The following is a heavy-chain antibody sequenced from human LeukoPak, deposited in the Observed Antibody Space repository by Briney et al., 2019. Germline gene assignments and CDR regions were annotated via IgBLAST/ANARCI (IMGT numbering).Heavy chain of an antibody. J-gene: IGHJ4*02. V-gene: IGHV4-59*08. CDR3: AGQVIVRARHYYFDY. CDR1: GGSISSYD. Sequence: SETLSLTCTVSGGSISSYDWNWIRQPPGRGLEWVGYIYSSGSTKYNPSLKSRVTISVDTSKNQFSLKLSSVTAADTAVYYCAGQVIVRARHYYFDYWGQGTLATVSS. D-gene: IGHD1-26*01. CDR2: IYSSGST.